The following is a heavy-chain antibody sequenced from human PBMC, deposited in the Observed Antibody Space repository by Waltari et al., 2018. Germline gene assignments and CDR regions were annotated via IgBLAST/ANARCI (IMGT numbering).Heavy chain of an antibody. V-gene: IGHV3-48*04. CDR2: IISTSSMM. CDR3: AREAYSSSWFFDV. D-gene: IGHD6-13*01. Sequence: EAQLVESGGGLVQPGGSLRVSCAASGFTFSDYSMNWVRQAPGKGLEWISYIISTSSMMYYAALCWCPFHISRDNAKNSLYLQMNSLRAEDTAVYYCAREAYSSSWFFDVWGQGTVVTVSS. CDR1: GFTFSDYS. J-gene: IGHJ3*01.